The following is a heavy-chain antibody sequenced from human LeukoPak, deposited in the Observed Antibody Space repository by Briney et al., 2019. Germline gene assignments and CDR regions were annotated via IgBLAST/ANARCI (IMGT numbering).Heavy chain of an antibody. V-gene: IGHV1-18*01. Sequence: ASVKVSCKASGYTFTSYGISWVRQAPGQGLEWMGWISAYNGNTNCAQKLQGRVTMTTDTSTSTAYMELRSLRSDDTAVYYCARDPLSYLGIVGATSPEFAIDQAFDIWGQGTMVTVSS. J-gene: IGHJ3*02. CDR3: ARDPLSYLGIVGATSPEFAIDQAFDI. CDR2: ISAYNGNT. CDR1: GYTFTSYG. D-gene: IGHD1-26*01.